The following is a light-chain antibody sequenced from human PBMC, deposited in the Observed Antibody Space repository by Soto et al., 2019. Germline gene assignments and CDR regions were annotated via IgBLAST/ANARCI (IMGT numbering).Light chain of an antibody. Sequence: EIVMTQSTATLSVSPGERATLSCRASQNIDNKLVWYQQKPGQAPRLLIYSASTRATGIPARFSGSGSGTEFTLTINSLQSEDFAVYYCQQYNNWPRTFGQGTKVDIK. CDR1: QNIDNK. CDR3: QQYNNWPRT. J-gene: IGKJ1*01. CDR2: SAS. V-gene: IGKV3-15*01.